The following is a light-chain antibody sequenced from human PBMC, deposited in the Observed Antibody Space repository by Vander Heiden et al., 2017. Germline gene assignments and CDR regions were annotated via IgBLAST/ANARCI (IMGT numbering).Light chain of an antibody. V-gene: IGLV4-69*01. CDR3: QTWKTGIVI. Sequence: QLVATQSPSASASLGASVKPTCILSSGHSNYAIAWHQQQPEKGPRYLMKVNSDGTHRKGDGIPDRVSGSSSGDARSLTISTLQSEDESYYYCQTWKTGIVIIGGGTKLTVI. CDR2: VNSDGTH. J-gene: IGLJ2*01. CDR1: SGHSNYA.